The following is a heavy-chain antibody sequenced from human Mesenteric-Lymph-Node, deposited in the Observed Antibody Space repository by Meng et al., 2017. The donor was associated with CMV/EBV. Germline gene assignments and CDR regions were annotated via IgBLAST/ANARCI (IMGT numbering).Heavy chain of an antibody. D-gene: IGHD5-18*01. CDR3: AKSLVDTAMDLDE. V-gene: IGHV3-23*01. J-gene: IGHJ4*02. CDR1: GFIFSHHA. Sequence: GESLKISCAASGFIFSHHAMYWVRQAPGKGLEWVSTIDSSDRTYYADSVKGRFTISRDNSMNTLHLQMNSLRAEDTAVYYCAKSLVDTAMDLDEWGQETLVTVSS. CDR2: IDSSDRT.